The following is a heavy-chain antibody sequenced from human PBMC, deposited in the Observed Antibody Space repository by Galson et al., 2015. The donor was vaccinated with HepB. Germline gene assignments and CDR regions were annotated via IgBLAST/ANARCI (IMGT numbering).Heavy chain of an antibody. V-gene: IGHV3-15*07. CDR1: GFTFSNAW. CDR2: IKSKTDGGTT. Sequence: SLRLSCAASGFTFSNAWMNWVRQAPGKGLEWVGRIKSKTDGGTTDYAAPVKGRFTISRDDSKNTLYLQMNSLKTEDTAVYYCTTDSDSLGGLGLLWFGGVSKNGGPNYYYYGMDVWGQGTTVTVSS. D-gene: IGHD3-10*01. J-gene: IGHJ6*02. CDR3: TTDSDSLGGLGLLWFGGVSKNGGPNYYYYGMDV.